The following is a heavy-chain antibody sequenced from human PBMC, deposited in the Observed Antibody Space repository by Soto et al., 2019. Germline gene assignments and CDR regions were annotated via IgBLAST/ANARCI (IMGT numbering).Heavy chain of an antibody. Sequence: PGGSLRLSCAASGFTFSSYAMSWVRQAPGKGLEWVSAISGSGGSTYYADSVKGRFTISRDNSKNTLYLQMNSLRAEDTAVYYCTTDPRFLEWLFRDYYYYMDVWGKGTTVTVSS. CDR1: GFTFSSYA. V-gene: IGHV3-23*01. CDR2: ISGSGGST. J-gene: IGHJ6*03. CDR3: TTDPRFLEWLFRDYYYYMDV. D-gene: IGHD3-3*01.